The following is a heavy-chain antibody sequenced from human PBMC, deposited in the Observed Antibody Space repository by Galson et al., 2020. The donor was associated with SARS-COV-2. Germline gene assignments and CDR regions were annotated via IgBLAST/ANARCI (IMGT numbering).Heavy chain of an antibody. CDR3: ARGRQEYYDFWSGAAPIPLGGYYYYGMDV. V-gene: IGHV3-30*04. CDR1: GFTFSSYA. Sequence: GGSLRLSCAASGFTFSSYAMHWVRQAPGKGLEWAAAISYDGSNKYYADSVKGRFTISRDNSKNTLYLQMNSLRAEDTAVYYCARGRQEYYDFWSGAAPIPLGGYYYYGMDVWGQGTTVTVSS. J-gene: IGHJ6*02. D-gene: IGHD3-3*01. CDR2: ISYDGSNK.